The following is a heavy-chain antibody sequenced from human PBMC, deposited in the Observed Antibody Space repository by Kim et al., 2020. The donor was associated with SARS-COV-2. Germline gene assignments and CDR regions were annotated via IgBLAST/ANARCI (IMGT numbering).Heavy chain of an antibody. V-gene: IGHV4-34*01. Sequence: LKSRVTISVDTSKNQFSLKLSSVTAADTAVYYCARILGITIFGVVIISAYWGQGTLVTVSS. D-gene: IGHD3-3*01. CDR3: ARILGITIFGVVIISAY. J-gene: IGHJ4*02.